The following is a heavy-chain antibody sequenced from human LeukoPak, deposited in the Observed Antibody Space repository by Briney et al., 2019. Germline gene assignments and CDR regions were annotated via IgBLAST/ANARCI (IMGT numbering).Heavy chain of an antibody. Sequence: GGSLRLSCAASGFTFSSYAMSWVRQAPGKGLEWGSAISGSGGSTYYADSVKGRFTISRDNSKNTLYLQMNSLRAEDPAVYYCAKDELWFGDFNVKPGGIDYWGQGTLVTVSS. CDR1: GFTFSSYA. D-gene: IGHD3-10*01. CDR3: AKDELWFGDFNVKPGGIDY. CDR2: ISGSGGST. V-gene: IGHV3-23*01. J-gene: IGHJ4*02.